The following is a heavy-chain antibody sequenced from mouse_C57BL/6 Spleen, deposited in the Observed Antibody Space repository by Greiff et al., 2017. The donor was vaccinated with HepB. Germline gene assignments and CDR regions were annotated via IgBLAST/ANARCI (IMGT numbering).Heavy chain of an antibody. Sequence: DVHLVESGGGLVKPGGSLKLSCAASGFTFSSYAMSWVRQTPEKRLEWVATISDGGSYTYYPDNVKGRFTISRDNAKNNLYLQMSHLKSEDTAMYYCARDYDATGGLIDYWGQGTTLTVSS. J-gene: IGHJ2*01. V-gene: IGHV5-4*01. D-gene: IGHD2-12*01. CDR1: GFTFSSYA. CDR2: ISDGGSYT. CDR3: ARDYDATGGLIDY.